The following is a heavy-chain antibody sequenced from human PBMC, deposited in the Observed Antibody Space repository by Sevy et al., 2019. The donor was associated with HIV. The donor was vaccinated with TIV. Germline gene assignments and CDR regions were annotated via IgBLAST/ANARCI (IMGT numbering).Heavy chain of an antibody. Sequence: GGSLRLSCAASGFTFSDYYMSGIRQAPGKGLEWVSYISSSGSPKYYADSVKGRFTISRDNTKNSLYLQMNSLRAEDTAVYYCARRDEDLDYWGQGTLVTVSS. V-gene: IGHV3-11*01. J-gene: IGHJ4*02. CDR3: ARRDEDLDY. CDR2: ISSSGSPK. CDR1: GFTFSDYY.